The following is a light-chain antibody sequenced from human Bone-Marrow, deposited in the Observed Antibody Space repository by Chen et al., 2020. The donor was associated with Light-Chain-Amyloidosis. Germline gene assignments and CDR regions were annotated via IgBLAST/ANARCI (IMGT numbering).Light chain of an antibody. CDR3: AAWDHSLNGWV. V-gene: IGLV1-36*01. CDR2: YDD. Sequence: QSVLTQPPSVSEAPRQRVTISCSGSSSNIGNNAVNWYQQRPGKAPKLLIYYDDLLPSGVSDRFSGSKSGTSASLAISGLQSEDEADYYCAAWDHSLNGWVFGGGTKLTVL. CDR1: SSNIGNNA. J-gene: IGLJ3*02.